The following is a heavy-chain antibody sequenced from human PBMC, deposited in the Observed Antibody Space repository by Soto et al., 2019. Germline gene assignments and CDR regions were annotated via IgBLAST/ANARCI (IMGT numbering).Heavy chain of an antibody. V-gene: IGHV3-21*01. J-gene: IGHJ6*02. CDR2: ISSSSTYI. Sequence: EVQLVESGGGLVKPGGSLRLSCAASGFTFSSYSMNWVRQAPGKGLELVSSISSSSTYIYYADSVKGRFTISRDNAKNSLYLQMNSLRAEDTAVYYCARVGRAAARQAGYCCCYGMDLWGQGTTVTVSS. CDR3: ARVGRAAARQAGYCCCYGMDL. D-gene: IGHD6-6*01. CDR1: GFTFSSYS.